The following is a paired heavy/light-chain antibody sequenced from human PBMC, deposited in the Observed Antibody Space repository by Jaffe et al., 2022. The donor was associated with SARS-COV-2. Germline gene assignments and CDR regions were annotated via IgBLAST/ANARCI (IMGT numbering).Light chain of an antibody. CDR2: LGS. CDR1: QSLLHSNGYNY. V-gene: IGKV2-28*01. Sequence: DIVMTQSPLSLPVTPGEPASISCRSSQSLLHSNGYNYLDWYLQKPGQSPQLLIYLGSNRASGVPDRFSGSGSGTDFTLKISRVEAEDVGVYYCMQALQTITFGQGTRLEIK. J-gene: IGKJ5*01. CDR3: MQALQTIT.
Heavy chain of an antibody. CDR2: ISGSGGST. J-gene: IGHJ3*02. D-gene: IGHD6-13*01. CDR3: AKDPRMREAAAGVGGDAFDI. Sequence: EVQLVESGGGLVQPGGSLRLSCAASGFTFSSYAMSWVRQAPGKGLEWVSAISGSGGSTYYADSVKGRFTISRDNSKNTLYLQMNSLRAEDTAVYYCAKDPRMREAAAGVGGDAFDIWGQGTMVTVSS. V-gene: IGHV3-23*04. CDR1: GFTFSSYA.